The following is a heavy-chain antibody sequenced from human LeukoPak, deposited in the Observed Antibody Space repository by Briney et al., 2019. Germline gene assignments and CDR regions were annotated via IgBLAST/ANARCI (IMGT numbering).Heavy chain of an antibody. CDR1: GGSVSSYY. Sequence: PSETLSLTCTVSGGSVSSYYWSWIWQPPGKGLEWIGYIYDIGSTKYNPSLKSRVTMSVDTSKNQFSLKLSSVTAADTAVYRCARTYYYDSSGYLNHWFDPWGQGTLVTVSS. J-gene: IGHJ5*02. CDR2: IYDIGST. V-gene: IGHV4-59*08. CDR3: ARTYYYDSSGYLNHWFDP. D-gene: IGHD3-22*01.